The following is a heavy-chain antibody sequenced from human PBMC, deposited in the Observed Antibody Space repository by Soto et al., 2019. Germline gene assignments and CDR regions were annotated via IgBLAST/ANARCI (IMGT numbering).Heavy chain of an antibody. V-gene: IGHV4-34*01. CDR1: GGLLRRDY. J-gene: IGHJ6*02. CDR3: ARVRVAYYGSGSYLSYYYYGMDA. Sequence: ENRCLSWAVYGGLLRRDYWLWIRQPPGNGLEWIGEINHSGSTNYNPSLKSRVTISVDTSKNQFSLKLSSVTAADTAVYYCARVRVAYYGSGSYLSYYYYGMDAWGQGTTVT. CDR2: INHSGST. D-gene: IGHD3-10*01.